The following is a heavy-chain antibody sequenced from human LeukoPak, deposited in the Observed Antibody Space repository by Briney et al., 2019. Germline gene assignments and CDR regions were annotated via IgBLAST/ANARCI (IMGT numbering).Heavy chain of an antibody. CDR3: ARASYYGENWFDP. CDR1: GFNFSSYS. V-gene: IGHV3-21*01. Sequence: NPGGSLRLSCAASGFNFSSYSMNWARQAPGKGLEWVSSISPSSSYRYYADSVKGRFTISRDNAKNSLYLQMNSLRAEDTAVYYCARASYYGENWFDPWGQGTLVTVSS. J-gene: IGHJ5*02. D-gene: IGHD3-10*01. CDR2: ISPSSSYR.